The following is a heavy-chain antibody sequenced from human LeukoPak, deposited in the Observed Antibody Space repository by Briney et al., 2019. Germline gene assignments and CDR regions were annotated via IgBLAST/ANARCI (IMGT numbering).Heavy chain of an antibody. V-gene: IGHV4-31*03. D-gene: IGHD4-17*01. CDR2: IYYSGST. Sequence: SQTLSLTCTVSGSSISSGGYYWSWIRQHPGKGLEWIGYIYYSGSTYYNPSLKSRATISVDTSKNQFSLKLSSVTAADTAVYYCARGRTMTTVTTYFDYWGQETLVTVSS. CDR3: ARGRTMTTVTTYFDY. CDR1: GSSISSGGYY. J-gene: IGHJ4*02.